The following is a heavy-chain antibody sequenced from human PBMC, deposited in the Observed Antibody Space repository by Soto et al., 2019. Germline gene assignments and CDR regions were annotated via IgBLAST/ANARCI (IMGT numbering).Heavy chain of an antibody. Sequence: QMQLVESGGDLVKPGGSLRLSCAASGFNFGDYYMSWVRQAPGKGLEWVSFVSSTGGYTKYSYSVWGRFTVSRDNGKNSLHLQLNSLRVEDTAVYYCARLRVGVNWYFDLWGRGTLVTVSS. CDR2: VSSTGGYT. CDR1: GFNFGDYY. J-gene: IGHJ2*01. V-gene: IGHV3-11*06. CDR3: ARLRVGVNWYFDL. D-gene: IGHD1-26*01.